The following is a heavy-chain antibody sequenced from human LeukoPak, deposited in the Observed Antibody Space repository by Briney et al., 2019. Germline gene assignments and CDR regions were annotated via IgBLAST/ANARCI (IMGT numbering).Heavy chain of an antibody. Sequence: GGSLRLSCAASGFTVSSNYMSWVRQAPGKGLEWVSVIYSSGSTYYVDSVKGRFTISRDISKSTLFLQMNSLRVEDTAVYYCAKATGSYPSNPFDYWGQGTLVTVSS. CDR3: AKATGSYPSNPFDY. CDR2: IYSSGST. V-gene: IGHV3-66*01. D-gene: IGHD1-26*01. J-gene: IGHJ4*02. CDR1: GFTVSSNY.